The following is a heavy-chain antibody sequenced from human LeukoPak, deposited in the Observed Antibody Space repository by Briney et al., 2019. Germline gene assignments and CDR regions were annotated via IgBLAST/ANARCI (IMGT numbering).Heavy chain of an antibody. V-gene: IGHV4-30-2*01. D-gene: IGHD3-16*01. CDR1: GDSISSGGYA. J-gene: IGHJ4*02. CDR2: IYHSGST. CDR3: ARVWGYFDY. Sequence: SQTLSLTCAVSGDSISSGGYAWGGLRQPTGKGLEWIEYIYHSGSTYYHPSHKSRITITVNRNKNGCSLKLSSVTARATAVYYCARVWGYFDYWGQGTLVTVSS.